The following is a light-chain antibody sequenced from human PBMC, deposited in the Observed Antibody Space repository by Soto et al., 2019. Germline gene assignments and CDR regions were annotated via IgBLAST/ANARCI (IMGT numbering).Light chain of an antibody. Sequence: DIQMTQSPSTLSASVGDRVTITCRASQSVDTWLAWYQQKPGKDPKLLIYKASTLESGVPSRFSGSGSGTDFTLTISSLQPDDFATYYCQQYHSYWTFGQGTKVEIK. CDR2: KAS. V-gene: IGKV1-5*03. CDR1: QSVDTW. J-gene: IGKJ1*01. CDR3: QQYHSYWT.